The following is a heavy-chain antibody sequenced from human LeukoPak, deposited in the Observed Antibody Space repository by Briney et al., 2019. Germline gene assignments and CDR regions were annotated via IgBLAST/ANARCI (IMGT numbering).Heavy chain of an antibody. J-gene: IGHJ3*01. D-gene: IGHD2-2*01. V-gene: IGHV4-30-4*08. CDR2: IHYDGRA. CDR3: AREVITPGDSDGFDL. CDR1: GGSISSANRF. Sequence: SETLSLTCTVSGGSISSANRFWRWVRQSPGAGREWLGYIHYDGRAHYNPSLKSRVSMSLDMSKNQFSLSLSSVTAADTAIYYCAREVITPGDSDGFDLWGQGTMVSVSS.